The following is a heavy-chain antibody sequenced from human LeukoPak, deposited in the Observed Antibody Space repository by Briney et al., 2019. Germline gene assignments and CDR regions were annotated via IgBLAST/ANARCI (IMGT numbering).Heavy chain of an antibody. CDR1: GFTFSSCA. CDR3: TKELRMVGFTKGFDY. CDR2: ISDNGINT. J-gene: IGHJ4*02. D-gene: IGHD1-26*01. Sequence: GGSLRLSCAASGFTFSSCAMSWVRQAPGTGLEWVSAISDNGINTWPADSVKGRFTISRDNSKNSLYLQMNSLRAEDTAVYYCTKELRMVGFTKGFDYWGQGILVTVSS. V-gene: IGHV3-23*01.